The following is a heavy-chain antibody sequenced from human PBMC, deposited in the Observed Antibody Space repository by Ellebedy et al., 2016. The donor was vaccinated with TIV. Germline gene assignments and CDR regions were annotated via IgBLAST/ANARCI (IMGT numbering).Heavy chain of an antibody. D-gene: IGHD1-26*01. CDR3: ARSGPGVGATDFYYYYYGMDV. CDR1: GFTVSSNY. V-gene: IGHV3-53*01. J-gene: IGHJ6*02. CDR2: IYSGGST. Sequence: GESLKISCAASGFTVSSNYMSWVRQAPGKGLEWVSVIYSGGSTYYADSVKGRFTISRHNSKNTLYLQMNSLRAEDTAVYYCARSGPGVGATDFYYYYYGMDVWGQGTTVTVSS.